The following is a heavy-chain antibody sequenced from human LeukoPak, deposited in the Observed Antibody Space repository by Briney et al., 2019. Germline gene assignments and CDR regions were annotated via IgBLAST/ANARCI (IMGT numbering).Heavy chain of an antibody. Sequence: PGGSLRLSCKTSGYNFPSYWIGWVRQMPGKGLQWMGLIYPCDSKTTYSPSFQGQVTISVDKSIGAAYLEWRSLQASDTAIYYCARVGCGDTACYRLDYWGQGTLVTVSS. CDR3: ARVGCGDTACYRLDY. CDR2: IYPCDSKT. D-gene: IGHD2-21*01. CDR1: GYNFPSYW. V-gene: IGHV5-51*01. J-gene: IGHJ4*02.